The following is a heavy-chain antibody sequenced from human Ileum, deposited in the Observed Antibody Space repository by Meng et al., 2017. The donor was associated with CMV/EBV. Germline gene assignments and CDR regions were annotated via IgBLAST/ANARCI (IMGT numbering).Heavy chain of an antibody. CDR3: ARHPSALLNPLHTDL. J-gene: IGHJ5*02. D-gene: IGHD1-14*01. CDR1: GFTYNTFMSYW. V-gene: IGHV5-51*01. CDR2: IYPGDSDT. Sequence: GESLKISCKGFGFTYNTFMSYWVGWVRQMPGKGLEWMGIIYPGDSDTRYSPSFQGQVTISVDRSTTTAYLQWNSLKASDTAMYYCARHPSALLNPLHTDLWGQGTLVTVSS.